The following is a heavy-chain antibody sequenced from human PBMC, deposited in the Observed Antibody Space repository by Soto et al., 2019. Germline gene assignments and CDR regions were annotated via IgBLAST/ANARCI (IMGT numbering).Heavy chain of an antibody. CDR1: GFTFSSYS. V-gene: IGHV3-48*02. CDR2: ISSSSSTI. D-gene: IGHD2-15*01. J-gene: IGHJ5*02. CDR3: ARDPVVAATPGPNWFDP. Sequence: GGSLRLSCAASGFTFSSYSMNWVRQAPGKGLEWVSYISSSSSTIYYADSVKGRFTISRDNAKNSLYLQMNSLRDEDTAVYYCARDPVVAATPGPNWFDPWGQGTLVTVSS.